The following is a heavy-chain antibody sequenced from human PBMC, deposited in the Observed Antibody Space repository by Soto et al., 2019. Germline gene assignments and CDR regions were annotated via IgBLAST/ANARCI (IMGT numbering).Heavy chain of an antibody. CDR1: GYTFTSYA. D-gene: IGHD3-10*01. J-gene: IGHJ4*02. CDR2: INAGNGNT. Sequence: GASVKVSCKASGYTFTSYAMHWVRQAPGQRLEWMGWINAGNGNTKYSQKFQGRVTITRDTSASTAYMELSSLRSEDTAVYYCARWASTMVRGAPYWGQGTLVTVSS. CDR3: ARWASTMVRGAPY. V-gene: IGHV1-3*01.